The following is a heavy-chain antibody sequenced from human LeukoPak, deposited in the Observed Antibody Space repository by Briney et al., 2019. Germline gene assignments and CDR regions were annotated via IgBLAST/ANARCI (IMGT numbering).Heavy chain of an antibody. CDR3: ERLRSSSGATLPDYYYYYYMDV. V-gene: IGHV5-51*01. Sequence: GESLKISCKGSGYSFTSYWIGWVRQMPGKGLEWMGIIYPGDSDTRYSPSFQGQVTISADKSTSTAYLQWSSLKASDTAMYYCERLRSSSGATLPDYYYYYYMDVWGKGTTVTVSS. CDR1: GYSFTSYW. CDR2: IYPGDSDT. D-gene: IGHD6-19*01. J-gene: IGHJ6*03.